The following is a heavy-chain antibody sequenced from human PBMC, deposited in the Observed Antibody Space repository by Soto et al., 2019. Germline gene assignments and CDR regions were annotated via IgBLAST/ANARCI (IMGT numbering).Heavy chain of an antibody. Sequence: QVQLQESGPGLVKPSQTLSLTCTVSGGSISSGGYYWSWIRQHPGKGLEWIGYIYYSGSTYYNPSLKSRVTISVDASKNQSSLTLRSVTAADTAVYYCARGGRRSPGMDVWGQGTTVTVSS. V-gene: IGHV4-31*03. CDR1: GGSISSGGYY. CDR2: IYYSGST. CDR3: ARGGRRSPGMDV. J-gene: IGHJ6*02.